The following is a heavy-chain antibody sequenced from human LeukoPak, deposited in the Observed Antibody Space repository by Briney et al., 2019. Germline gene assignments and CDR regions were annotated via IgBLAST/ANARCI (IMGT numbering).Heavy chain of an antibody. CDR3: ARDNYGDYVRGAFDI. D-gene: IGHD4-17*01. CDR2: IYYSGST. V-gene: IGHV4-30-4*01. J-gene: IGHJ3*02. CDR1: GGSISSGDYY. Sequence: PSETLSLTCTVSGGSISSGDYYWSWIRQPPGKGLEWIGYIYYSGSTYYNPSHKSRVTISVDTSKNQFSLKLSSVTAADTAVYYCARDNYGDYVRGAFDIWGQGTMVTVSS.